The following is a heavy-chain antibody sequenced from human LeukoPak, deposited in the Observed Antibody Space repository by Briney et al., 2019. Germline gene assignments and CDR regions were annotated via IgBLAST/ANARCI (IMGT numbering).Heavy chain of an antibody. D-gene: IGHD6-6*01. CDR1: GFTFGDYA. V-gene: IGHV3-49*04. Sequence: GGSLRLSCTASGFTFGDYAMSWVRQAPGKGLEWVGFIRSKAYGGTTEYAASVEGRFTISRDDSKSIAYLQMNSLKTEDTAVYYCTRDPGPLGSSPSRLYYYYYMDVWGKGTTVTVSS. CDR3: TRDPGPLGSSPSRLYYYYYMDV. J-gene: IGHJ6*03. CDR2: IRSKAYGGTT.